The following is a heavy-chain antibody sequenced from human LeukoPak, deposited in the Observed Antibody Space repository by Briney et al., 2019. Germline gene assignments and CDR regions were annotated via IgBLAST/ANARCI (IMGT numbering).Heavy chain of an antibody. D-gene: IGHD1-26*01. J-gene: IGHJ3*02. CDR1: GGSISSYY. CDR2: IYYSGST. V-gene: IGHV4-59*12. Sequence: PSETLSLTCTVSGGSISSYYWSWIRQPPGKGLEWIGYIYYSGSTNYNPSLKSRVTMSVDTSKNQFSLKLSSVTAADTAVYYCARARWGLLRDDAFDIWGQGTMVTVSS. CDR3: ARARWGLLRDDAFDI.